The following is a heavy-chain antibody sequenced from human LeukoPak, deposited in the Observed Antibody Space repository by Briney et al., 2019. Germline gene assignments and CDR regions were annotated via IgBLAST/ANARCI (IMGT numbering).Heavy chain of an antibody. Sequence: GASVKVSCKASGYTLTGYYMHWVRQAPGQGLEWMGWINPNSGGTNYAQKFQGRATMTRDTSISTAYMELSRLRSDDTAVYYCARGGHTYYYDRSGYQVEYWGQGTLVTVSS. J-gene: IGHJ4*02. CDR3: ARGGHTYYYDRSGYQVEY. CDR1: GYTLTGYY. D-gene: IGHD3-22*01. V-gene: IGHV1-2*02. CDR2: INPNSGGT.